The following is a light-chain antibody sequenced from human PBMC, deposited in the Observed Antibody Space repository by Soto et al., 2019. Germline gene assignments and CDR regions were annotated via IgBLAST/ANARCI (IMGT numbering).Light chain of an antibody. Sequence: DIQMTQSPSSLSASVGDRVTLTCQASQDINHYLNWYQQKPGKAPSLLISDESNLKTGVPSRFSGIRSATHFTLTISSLQPEDIATYYCQQYYDLPITFGQGTRLEI. CDR2: DES. CDR1: QDINHY. CDR3: QQYYDLPIT. J-gene: IGKJ5*01. V-gene: IGKV1-33*01.